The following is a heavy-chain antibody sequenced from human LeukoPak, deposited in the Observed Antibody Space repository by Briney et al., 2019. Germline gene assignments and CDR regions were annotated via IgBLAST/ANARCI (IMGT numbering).Heavy chain of an antibody. CDR1: GLIFSNYA. CDR3: ARDLQYDYVWGPYDY. D-gene: IGHD3-16*01. J-gene: IGHJ4*02. CDR2: ISYDGSNK. Sequence: GGSLRLSCATSGLIFSNYAMHWVRQAPGKGLEWVAVISYDGSNKYYADSVKGRFTISRDNSKNTLYLQMNSLRAEDTAVYYCARDLQYDYVWGPYDYWGQGTLVTVSS. V-gene: IGHV3-30-3*01.